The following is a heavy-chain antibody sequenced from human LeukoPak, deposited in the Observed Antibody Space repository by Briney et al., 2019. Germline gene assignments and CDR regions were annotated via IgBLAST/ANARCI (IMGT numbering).Heavy chain of an antibody. CDR2: INHSGST. CDR3: ARVFPAEDYFDY. CDR1: GGSFSGCY. Sequence: SPSETLSLTCAVYGGSFSGCYWSWIRQPPGKGLEWIGEINHSGSTNYNPSLKSRVTISVDTSENQFSLKLSSVTAADTAVYYCARVFPAEDYFDYWGQGTLVTVSS. V-gene: IGHV4-34*01. J-gene: IGHJ4*02. D-gene: IGHD2-2*01.